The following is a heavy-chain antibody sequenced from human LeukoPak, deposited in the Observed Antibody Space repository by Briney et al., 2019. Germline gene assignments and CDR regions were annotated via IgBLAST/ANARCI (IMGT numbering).Heavy chain of an antibody. Sequence: GRSLRLSCAASGASGFTFSSYAMHWVRQAPGKGLEWVAVISYDGSNQYYADSVKGQFTIPRDNSKNTLYLQMNSLTAEDTAVYYCVRGWQQLGSWGRGTLVTVSS. V-gene: IGHV3-30-3*01. J-gene: IGHJ5*02. CDR3: VRGWQQLGS. CDR1: GFTFSSYA. CDR2: ISYDGSNQ. D-gene: IGHD1-1*01.